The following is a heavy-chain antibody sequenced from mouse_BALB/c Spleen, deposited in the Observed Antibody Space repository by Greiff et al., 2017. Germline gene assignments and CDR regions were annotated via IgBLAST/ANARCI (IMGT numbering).Heavy chain of an antibody. V-gene: IGHV1-18*01. CDR1: GYTFTDYN. J-gene: IGHJ4*01. D-gene: IGHD1-1*01. CDR3: ATLRQSGDYYAMDY. CDR2: INPNNGGT. Sequence: EVQLQQSGPELVKPGASVKIPCKASGYTFTDYNMDWVKQSHGKSLEWIGDINPNNGGTIYNQKFKGKATLTVDKSSSTAYMELRSLTSEDTAVYYCATLRQSGDYYAMDYWGQGTSVTVSS.